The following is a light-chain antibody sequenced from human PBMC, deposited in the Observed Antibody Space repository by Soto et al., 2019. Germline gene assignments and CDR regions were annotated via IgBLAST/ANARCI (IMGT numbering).Light chain of an antibody. V-gene: IGLV1-40*01. CDR2: DNS. J-gene: IGLJ3*02. CDR3: QSAPSSLSGSWV. Sequence: QSVRTQPPSVSGSPGQRVTISCTGSSSNIGAGYDVHWYQQLPGTAHKLLIYDNSNRPLGVPDRFSGSKSGTSASLAITGLQAEDEADHYCQSAPSSLSGSWVFGGGPKVTVL. CDR1: SSNIGAGYD.